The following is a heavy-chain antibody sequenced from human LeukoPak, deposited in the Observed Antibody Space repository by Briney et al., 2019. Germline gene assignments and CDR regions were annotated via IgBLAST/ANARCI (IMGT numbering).Heavy chain of an antibody. Sequence: SETLSLTCTVSGGSIISYYWSWIRQPPGKGLEWIGYIYYSGSTNYNPSLKSRVTISVDTSKNQFSLKLSSVTAADTAVYYCARVSDSSGSRRFYYYGMDVWGQGTTVTVSS. CDR3: ARVSDSSGSRRFYYYGMDV. CDR1: GGSIISYY. J-gene: IGHJ6*02. D-gene: IGHD3-22*01. CDR2: IYYSGST. V-gene: IGHV4-59*01.